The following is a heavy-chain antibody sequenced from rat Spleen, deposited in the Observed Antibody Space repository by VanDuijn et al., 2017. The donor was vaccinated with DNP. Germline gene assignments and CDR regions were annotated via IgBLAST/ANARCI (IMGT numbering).Heavy chain of an antibody. V-gene: IGHV5-31*01. D-gene: IGHD1-11*01. CDR2: MSPTTRSS. Sequence: EVQLVESGGDLVQPGRSLKLSCVASGFTFSYYWMAWIRQVPGKGLEWVACMSPTTRSSYYRDSVKGRFTISRDDAKSSLYLQMNSLKSEDTATYYCARGTEGIAYYWYFDFWGPGTMVTVSS. J-gene: IGHJ1*01. CDR3: ARGTEGIAYYWYFDF. CDR1: GFTFSYYW.